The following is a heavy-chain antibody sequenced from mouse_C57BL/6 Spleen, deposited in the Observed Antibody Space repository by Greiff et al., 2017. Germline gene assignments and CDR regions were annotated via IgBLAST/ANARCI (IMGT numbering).Heavy chain of an antibody. CDR3: VRHELFYAMDY. V-gene: IGHV10-1*01. J-gene: IGHJ4*01. Sequence: EVQLVESGGGLVQPKGSLKLSCAASGFSFNTYAMNWVRQAPGKGLEWVARISSKGNNYATYYADSVKDRFTISRVDSESMLYLQMHNLKTYDTAMYYCVRHELFYAMDYWGQGTSVTVSS. CDR1: GFSFNTYA. CDR2: ISSKGNNYAT.